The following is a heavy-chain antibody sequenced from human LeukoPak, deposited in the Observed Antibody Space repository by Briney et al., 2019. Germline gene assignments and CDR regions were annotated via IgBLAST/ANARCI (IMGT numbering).Heavy chain of an antibody. J-gene: IGHJ3*02. Sequence: PSETLSLTCTVSGGSISSYYWSWIRQPPGKGLEWIGYIYYSGSTNYNPSLKSRVTISVDTSKNQFSLKLSSVTAADTAVYYCASGLYSGHVAFDIWGQGTMVTVSS. D-gene: IGHD1-26*01. V-gene: IGHV4-59*01. CDR1: GGSISSYY. CDR3: ASGLYSGHVAFDI. CDR2: IYYSGST.